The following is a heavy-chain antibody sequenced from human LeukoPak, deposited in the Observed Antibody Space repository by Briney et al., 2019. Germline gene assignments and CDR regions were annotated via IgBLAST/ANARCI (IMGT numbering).Heavy chain of an antibody. J-gene: IGHJ1*01. CDR1: GGSISTYY. D-gene: IGHD2-2*01. CDR2: IYYTGST. Sequence: PSETLSLTCTVSGGSISTYYWSWIRQPPGKGLEWIGYIYYTGSTNYNPSLKSRVTISVDTSKNQFSLKLSSVTAADTAVYYCARGYCSSTICRQYFQHWGQGTLVTVSS. CDR3: ARGYCSSTICRQYFQH. V-gene: IGHV4-59*01.